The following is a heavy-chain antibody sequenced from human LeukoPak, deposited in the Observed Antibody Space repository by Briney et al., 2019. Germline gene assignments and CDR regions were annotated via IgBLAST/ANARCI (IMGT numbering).Heavy chain of an antibody. Sequence: GASVKVSCKASGYTFTGYYMHWVRQAPGQGLEWMGWINSNSGGTNYAQKFQGRVTMTRDTSISTAYMELSRLRSDDTAVYYCARDQRSGIAAAGTLAYWGQGTLVTVSS. V-gene: IGHV1-2*02. CDR1: GYTFTGYY. D-gene: IGHD6-13*01. CDR2: INSNSGGT. J-gene: IGHJ4*02. CDR3: ARDQRSGIAAAGTLAY.